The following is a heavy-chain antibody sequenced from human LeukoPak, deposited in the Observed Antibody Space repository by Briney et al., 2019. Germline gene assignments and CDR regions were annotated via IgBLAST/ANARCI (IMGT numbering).Heavy chain of an antibody. CDR2: ISSSSSYI. CDR3: ARAQVITTVPDY. CDR1: GFTFSSYW. Sequence: GGSLRLSFAASGFTFSSYWMHWVRQAPGKGLEWVSSISSSSSYIYYADSVKGRFTISRDNAKNSLYLQMNSLRAEDTAVYYCARAQVITTVPDYWGQGTLVTVSS. V-gene: IGHV3-21*01. D-gene: IGHD3-22*01. J-gene: IGHJ4*02.